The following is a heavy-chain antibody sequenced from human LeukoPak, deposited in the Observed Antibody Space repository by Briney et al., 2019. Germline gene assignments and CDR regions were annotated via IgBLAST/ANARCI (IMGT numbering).Heavy chain of an antibody. CDR1: GGTFSSYA. CDR2: VIPILGIA. J-gene: IGHJ5*02. CDR3: ARDDADNWFDP. Sequence: SVKVSCKASGGTFSSYAISWVRQAPGQGLEWMGRVIPILGIANYAQKFQGRVTITADESTSTAYMELSSLRSEDTAVYYCARDDADNWFDPWGQGTLVTVSS. V-gene: IGHV1-69*04.